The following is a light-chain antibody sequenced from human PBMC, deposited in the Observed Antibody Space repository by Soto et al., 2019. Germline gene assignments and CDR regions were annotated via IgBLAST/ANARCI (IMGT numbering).Light chain of an antibody. J-gene: IGLJ1*01. CDR3: SSYAGSANYV. CDR2: DVS. Sequence: QSALTQPPSASGSPGQSVTISCTGTSSDVGGFNFVSWYQQHPGKAPKLIIDDVSKRPSGVPDRFSGSKSGNTASLTVSGLQTEDEADYYCSSYAGSANYVFGTGTKVTVL. V-gene: IGLV2-8*01. CDR1: SSDVGGFNF.